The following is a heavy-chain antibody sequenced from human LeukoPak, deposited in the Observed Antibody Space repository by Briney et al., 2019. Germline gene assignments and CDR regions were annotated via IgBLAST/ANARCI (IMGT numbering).Heavy chain of an antibody. CDR3: ARALKSGRSWPPGY. CDR2: INHSGST. D-gene: IGHD6-13*01. CDR1: GGSFSGYY. V-gene: IGHV4-34*01. Sequence: SETLSLTCAVYGGSFSGYYWSWIRQPPGKGLEWIGEINHSGSTNYNPSLKSRVTISVDTSKNQFSLKLSSVTAADTAVYYCARALKSGRSWPPGYWGQGTLVTVS. J-gene: IGHJ4*02.